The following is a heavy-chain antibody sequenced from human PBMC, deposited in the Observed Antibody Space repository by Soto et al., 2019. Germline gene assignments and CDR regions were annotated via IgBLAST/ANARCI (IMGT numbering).Heavy chain of an antibody. D-gene: IGHD1-26*01. Sequence: QLQLQESGPGLVKPSETLSLTCNVSGGSIDRSNYYWDWLRQTPGKGLEWIGTTYYNGNAYYNPSLRSRVSMSVDTSNNQFSLKLVSVTAADTAVYYCARHFVAVVIKGWGYWGQGTLVTVSS. V-gene: IGHV4-39*01. CDR3: ARHFVAVVIKGWGY. CDR2: TYYNGNA. J-gene: IGHJ4*02. CDR1: GGSIDRSNYY.